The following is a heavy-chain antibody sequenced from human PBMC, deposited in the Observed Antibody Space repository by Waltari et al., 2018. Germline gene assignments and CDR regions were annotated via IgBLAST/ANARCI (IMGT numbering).Heavy chain of an antibody. Sequence: QVQLQESGPGLVKPSETLSLTCTVSGGSISSYYWSWIRQPPGKGLEWIGYIYYSGSTNYNPSLKSRVTISVDTSKNKFSLKLSSVTAADTAVYYCARGRYLGYCSSTSCYGEYYFDYWGQGTLVAVSS. J-gene: IGHJ4*02. CDR3: ARGRYLGYCSSTSCYGEYYFDY. CDR1: GGSISSYY. V-gene: IGHV4-59*01. CDR2: IYYSGST. D-gene: IGHD2-2*01.